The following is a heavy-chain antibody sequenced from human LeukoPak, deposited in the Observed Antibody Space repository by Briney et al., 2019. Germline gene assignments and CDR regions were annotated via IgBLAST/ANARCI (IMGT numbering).Heavy chain of an antibody. Sequence: GGSLRLPCGASGFTFRRYWMHWVRQAPGKGRVWVSRLNSDGSSTTYADSAKGRFTIPRDNAKNTLYLQMNSLRAEDTAVYYCVRGGGYYFDYWGQGTLVTVSS. CDR2: LNSDGSST. CDR1: GFTFRRYW. V-gene: IGHV3-74*03. D-gene: IGHD3-16*01. CDR3: VRGGGYYFDY. J-gene: IGHJ4*02.